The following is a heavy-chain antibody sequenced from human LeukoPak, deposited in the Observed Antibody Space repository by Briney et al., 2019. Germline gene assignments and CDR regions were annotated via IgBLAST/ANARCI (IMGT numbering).Heavy chain of an antibody. CDR3: AKGYYASGSSLSAFDY. Sequence: GGSLRLSCAASGFTLSDYAMHWVRQAPGKGLEWVSVIRSSGDTTYYADFVKGRFTISRDNSKNTLYLQMNSLRAEDTAVYYCAKGYYASGSSLSAFDYWGQGTLVTVSS. CDR1: GFTLSDYA. D-gene: IGHD3-10*01. J-gene: IGHJ4*02. CDR2: IRSSGDTT. V-gene: IGHV3-23*01.